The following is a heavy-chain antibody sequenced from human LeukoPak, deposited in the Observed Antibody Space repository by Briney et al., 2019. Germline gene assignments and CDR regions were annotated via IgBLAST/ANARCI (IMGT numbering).Heavy chain of an antibody. Sequence: GGSLRLSCAASGFTFSSYSMNWVRQAPGKGLEWVSYISSSSSTIYYADSVKGRFTISRDNAKNSLYLQMNSLRAEDTAVYYCARDLPPLDYWGQGILVTVSS. CDR1: GFTFSSYS. J-gene: IGHJ4*02. CDR2: ISSSSSTI. V-gene: IGHV3-48*01. CDR3: ARDLPPLDY.